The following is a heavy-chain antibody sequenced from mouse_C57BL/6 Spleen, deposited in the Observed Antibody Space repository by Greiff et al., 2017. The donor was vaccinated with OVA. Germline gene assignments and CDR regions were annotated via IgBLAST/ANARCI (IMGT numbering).Heavy chain of an antibody. CDR1: GFTFSSYA. J-gene: IGHJ2*01. CDR2: ISDGGSYT. D-gene: IGHD1-1*01. Sequence: EVQRVESGGGLVKPGGSLKLSCAASGFTFSSYAMSWVRQTPEKRLEWVATISDGGSYTYYPDNVKGRFTISRDNAKNNLYLQMSHLKSEDTAMYYCAREGYYGSSYLFDYWGQGTTLTVSS. V-gene: IGHV5-4*01. CDR3: AREGYYGSSYLFDY.